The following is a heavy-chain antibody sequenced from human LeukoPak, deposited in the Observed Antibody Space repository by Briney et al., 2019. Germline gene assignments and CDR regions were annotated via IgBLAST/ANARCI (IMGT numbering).Heavy chain of an antibody. CDR2: ISAYNGNT. CDR3: ARDGHYCSSTSCYRFLDY. Sequence: GASVKVSCKASGYTFTSYGISWVRQAPGQGLEWMGWISAYNGNTNYAQKLQGRVTMTTDTSTSTAYMELRSLRSDDTAVYYCARDGHYCSSTSCYRFLDYWGQGTLVTVSS. V-gene: IGHV1-18*01. J-gene: IGHJ4*02. CDR1: GYTFTSYG. D-gene: IGHD2-2*01.